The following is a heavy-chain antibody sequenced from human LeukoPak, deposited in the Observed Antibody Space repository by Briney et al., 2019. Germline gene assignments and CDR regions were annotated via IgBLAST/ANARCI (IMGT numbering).Heavy chain of an antibody. V-gene: IGHV4-4*07. CDR2: IYTSGYT. CDR3: ARERQDGRGVLQN. J-gene: IGHJ4*02. D-gene: IGHD1-26*01. CDR1: GGSISNYY. Sequence: SETLSLTCTVSGGSISNYYWSWIRQPAGKGLEWIGRIYTSGYTNYNPSLKSRVTMSVGTFENQFSLKLSSVTAADTAVYYCARERQDGRGVLQNWGQGTLVTVS.